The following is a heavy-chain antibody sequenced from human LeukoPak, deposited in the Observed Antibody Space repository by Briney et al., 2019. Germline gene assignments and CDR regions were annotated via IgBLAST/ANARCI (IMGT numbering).Heavy chain of an antibody. CDR1: GYTFTGYY. Sequence: ASVKVSCKASGYTFTGYYMHWVRQAPGQGVEWRGWINPNSGGTNYAQKFQGRVTITRDTSISTAYMELSRLRSDDTAVYYCARGLWFGELFLTYFDYWGQGTLVTVSS. CDR3: ARGLWFGELFLTYFDY. D-gene: IGHD3-10*01. CDR2: INPNSGGT. V-gene: IGHV1-2*02. J-gene: IGHJ4*02.